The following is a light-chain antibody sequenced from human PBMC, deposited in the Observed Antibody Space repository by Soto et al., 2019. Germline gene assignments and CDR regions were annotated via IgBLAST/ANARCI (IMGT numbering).Light chain of an antibody. CDR1: SSDIGGYNY. CDR2: EVS. Sequence: QSALTQPASVSGSPGQSITISCTGTSSDIGGYNYVSWYQHHPGKAPKIMIYEVSNRPSGVSNRFSGSKSGNTASLTISGLQAEDEADYHCSSYTSRTTFVIFGGGTKVTVL. CDR3: SSYTSRTTFVI. J-gene: IGLJ2*01. V-gene: IGLV2-14*01.